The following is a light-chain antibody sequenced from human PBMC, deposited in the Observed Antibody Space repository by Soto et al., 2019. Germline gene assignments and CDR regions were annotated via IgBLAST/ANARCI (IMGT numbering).Light chain of an antibody. CDR1: SSDIGDYDY. V-gene: IGLV2-14*01. Sequence: QSALTQPASVSGSPGQSITISCTGSSSDIGDYDYVSWYQQHPGKAPTVLISEVSNRPSGVSNRFSGSKSGNTASLTISGLQAEDEADYYCISFATGNTRVFGTGTKVTVL. CDR2: EVS. J-gene: IGLJ1*01. CDR3: ISFATGNTRV.